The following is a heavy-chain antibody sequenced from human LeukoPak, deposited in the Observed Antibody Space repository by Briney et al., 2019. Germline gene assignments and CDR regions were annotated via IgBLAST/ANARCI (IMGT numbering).Heavy chain of an antibody. CDR1: GGYVSSGSYY. CDR2: IYYSGST. V-gene: IGHV4-61*01. Sequence: PSETLSLTCTVSGGYVSSGSYYWSWSRQPPGKGLEWIGYIYYSGSTNYNPSLKSRVTISVDTSKNQFSLKLSSVTAADTAVYYCARAEYYDFWSGYNYFDYWGQGTLVTVSS. CDR3: ARAEYYDFWSGYNYFDY. J-gene: IGHJ4*02. D-gene: IGHD3-3*01.